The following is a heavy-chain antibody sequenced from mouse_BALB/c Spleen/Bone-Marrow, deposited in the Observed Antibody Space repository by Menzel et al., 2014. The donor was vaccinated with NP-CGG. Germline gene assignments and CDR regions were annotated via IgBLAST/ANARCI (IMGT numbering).Heavy chain of an antibody. CDR1: GHAFTNYL. V-gene: IGHV1-54*01. J-gene: IGHJ4*01. CDR3: ARRNRDYYAMDY. CDR2: INXXSGGT. Sequence: LQESGAELVRPGTSVKVSCKASGHAFTNYLLEWVKQRPGQGLEWXXXINXXSGGTKYNEKFKGKATLTVDKSSSTAYMQLSSLTSDDSAVYFCARRNRDYYAMDYWGQGTSVTVSS.